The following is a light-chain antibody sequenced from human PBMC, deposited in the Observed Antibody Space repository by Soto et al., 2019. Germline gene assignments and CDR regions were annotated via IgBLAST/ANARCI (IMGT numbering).Light chain of an antibody. Sequence: QSVLTQPPSVSAAPGQKVTISCSGSSSNIGGNSVSWYQQLPGTAPKLLIYDDNKRPSGIPDRFSGSKSGTSATLGITGFQTGDEADYYCGSWDNSLNAYVFGTGTKVTV. V-gene: IGLV1-51*01. J-gene: IGLJ1*01. CDR3: GSWDNSLNAYV. CDR1: SSNIGGNS. CDR2: DDN.